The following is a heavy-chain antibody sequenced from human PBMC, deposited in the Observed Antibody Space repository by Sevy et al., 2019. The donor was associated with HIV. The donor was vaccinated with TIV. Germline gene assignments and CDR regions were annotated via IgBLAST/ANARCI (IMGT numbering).Heavy chain of an antibody. CDR3: TTAGYSSSWTNYYYGMDV. J-gene: IGHJ6*02. Sequence: GGSLRLSCAASGFTFSNAWMSWVRQAPGKGLEWAGRIKSKTDGGTTDYTAPVKGRFTISRDDSKNTSYLQMNSLKTEDTAVYYCTTAGYSSSWTNYYYGMDVWVQGTTVTVSS. CDR1: GFTFSNAW. D-gene: IGHD6-13*01. V-gene: IGHV3-15*01. CDR2: IKSKTDGGTT.